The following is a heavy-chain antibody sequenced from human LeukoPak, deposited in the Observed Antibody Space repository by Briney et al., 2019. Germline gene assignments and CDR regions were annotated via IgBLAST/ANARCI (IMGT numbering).Heavy chain of an antibody. D-gene: IGHD6-13*01. CDR2: INHSGST. CDR3: ARRGPAEDY. Sequence: SETLSLTCAVYGGSISGYYWSWIRQPPGKGLEWIGEINHSGSTNYNPSLKSRVTISVDTSKNQFSLKLSSVTAADTAVYYCARRGPAEDYWGQGTLVTVSS. J-gene: IGHJ4*02. CDR1: GGSISGYY. V-gene: IGHV4-34*01.